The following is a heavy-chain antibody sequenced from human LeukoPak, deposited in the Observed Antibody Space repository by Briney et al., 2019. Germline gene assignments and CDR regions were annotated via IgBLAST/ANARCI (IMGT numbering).Heavy chain of an antibody. J-gene: IGHJ1*01. D-gene: IGHD6-19*01. CDR2: ISGSGGGT. CDR3: AKDRGAVDSSGWYEDFHH. Sequence: PGGSLRLSCAASGFTFSNYAMSWVRQAPGKRLEWVSGISGSGGGTYHADSVKGRFTISRDNYKDTLFLQMNSLRVEDTAVYFCAKDRGAVDSSGWYEDFHHWGQGTLVTVSS. CDR1: GFTFSNYA. V-gene: IGHV3-23*01.